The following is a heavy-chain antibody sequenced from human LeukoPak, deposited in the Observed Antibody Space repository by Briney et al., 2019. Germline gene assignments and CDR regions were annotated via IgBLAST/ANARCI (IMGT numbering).Heavy chain of an antibody. V-gene: IGHV4-59*08. Sequence: SETLSLTCTVSGGSISSYYWSWIRQPPGKGLEWIAYIYYSGSTYYNPSLKSRATISVDTSKNQFSLKLSSVTAADTAVYYCARVYGTSCYDYWGQGTLVTVSS. J-gene: IGHJ4*02. D-gene: IGHD2-2*01. CDR2: IYYSGST. CDR3: ARVYGTSCYDY. CDR1: GGSISSYY.